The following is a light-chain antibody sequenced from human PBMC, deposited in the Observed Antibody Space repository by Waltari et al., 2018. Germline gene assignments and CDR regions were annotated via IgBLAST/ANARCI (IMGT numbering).Light chain of an antibody. CDR1: SRDVGTYDY. J-gene: IGLJ1*01. CDR3: SSYTTSSTVYV. CDR2: DVT. Sequence: QSALTQPPPVSGSPRQSITILCTGTSRDVGTYDYVSWYQQHPGKAPKLMIYDVTKRPSGIANRFSGSKSGNTASLTISGLQAEDEADYYCSSYTTSSTVYVFGTGTKVTVL. V-gene: IGLV2-14*03.